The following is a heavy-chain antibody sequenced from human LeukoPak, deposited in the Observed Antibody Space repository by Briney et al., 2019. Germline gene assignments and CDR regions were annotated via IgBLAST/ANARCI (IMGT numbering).Heavy chain of an antibody. Sequence: ASVKVSCKASGYTFTGYYMHWVRQAPGQGLEWMGWISPNSGGTNYAQKFQGRVTMTRDTSISTAYMELSRLRSDDTAVYYCARAMRGYSGYDRTANYDYWGQGTLVTVSS. D-gene: IGHD5-12*01. J-gene: IGHJ4*02. V-gene: IGHV1-2*02. CDR3: ARAMRGYSGYDRTANYDY. CDR1: GYTFTGYY. CDR2: ISPNSGGT.